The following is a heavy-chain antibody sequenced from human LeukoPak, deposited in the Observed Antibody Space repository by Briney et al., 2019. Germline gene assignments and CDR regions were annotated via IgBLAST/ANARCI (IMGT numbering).Heavy chain of an antibody. CDR2: INYGGST. V-gene: IGHV4-34*01. J-gene: IGHJ3*01. Sequence: NPSETLSLTCAVSEMSFSAYYWNWIRQSPGKGLEWIGGINYGGSTKYTPSLEGRGTILIDTSKNQFSLKLTSVTAADTAVYYCARGFPPGSGSRGSHAFDVWGQGTMVTVSS. CDR1: EMSFSAYY. CDR3: ARGFPPGSGSRGSHAFDV. D-gene: IGHD5-12*01.